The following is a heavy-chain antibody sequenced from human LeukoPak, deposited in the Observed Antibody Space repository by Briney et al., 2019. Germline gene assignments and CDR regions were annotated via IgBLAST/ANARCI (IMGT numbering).Heavy chain of an antibody. Sequence: SETLSLTCAVSGGSISSGGYSWIWIRQPPGKGLEWIGYIYHSGSTYYNPSLKSRVTISVDRSKNQFSLKLSSVTAADTAVYYCARLYCSSTSCYTGGYYYMDVWGKGTTVTVSS. V-gene: IGHV4-30-2*01. CDR1: GGSISSGGYS. J-gene: IGHJ6*03. CDR3: ARLYCSSTSCYTGGYYYMDV. D-gene: IGHD2-2*02. CDR2: IYHSGST.